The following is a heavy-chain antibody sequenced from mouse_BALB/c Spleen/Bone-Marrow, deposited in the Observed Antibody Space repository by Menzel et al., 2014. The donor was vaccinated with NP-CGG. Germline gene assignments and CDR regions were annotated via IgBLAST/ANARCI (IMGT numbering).Heavy chain of an antibody. Sequence: LVESGASVKISCKTSGYTFTEYTMHWVKQSHGKSLEWIGGINPNNGGTSYNQKFKGKATLTVDKSSSTAYMELRSLTSEDSAVYYCARSYGYERSWFAYWGQGTLVTVSA. CDR2: INPNNGGT. D-gene: IGHD2-2*01. V-gene: IGHV1-18*01. CDR3: ARSYGYERSWFAY. CDR1: GYTFTEYT. J-gene: IGHJ3*01.